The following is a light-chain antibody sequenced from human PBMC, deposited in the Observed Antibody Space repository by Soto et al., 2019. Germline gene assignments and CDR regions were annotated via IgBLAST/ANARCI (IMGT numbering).Light chain of an antibody. Sequence: EIVLTQSPATLSSSPGERATLSCRASQSVSDYIAWYQQKPGQAPRLLIYDTSNRATGVPARFSGSGSGTDFTLTISNLEPEDFTVYYCQQRTNWLTFGGGTKVEIK. V-gene: IGKV3-11*01. J-gene: IGKJ4*01. CDR3: QQRTNWLT. CDR1: QSVSDY. CDR2: DTS.